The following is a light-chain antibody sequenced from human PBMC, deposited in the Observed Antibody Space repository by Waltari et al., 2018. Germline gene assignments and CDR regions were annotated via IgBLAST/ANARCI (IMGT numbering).Light chain of an antibody. CDR3: FSYAGSNSFD. CDR1: SNAIGSYIF. Sequence: QSARTPPASVAGSHGQSLTVSCPGTSNAIGSYIFVSWSQQHPGRAPTLMIYDVSERPLGVSNRFSGSKSGNTASLTNSGLQAEDEADYYCFSYAGSNSFDFGGGTKLTVL. CDR2: DVS. J-gene: IGLJ2*01. V-gene: IGLV2-23*02.